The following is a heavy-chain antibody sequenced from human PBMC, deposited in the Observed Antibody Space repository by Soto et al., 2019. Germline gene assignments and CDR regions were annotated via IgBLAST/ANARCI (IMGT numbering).Heavy chain of an antibody. J-gene: IGHJ4*02. CDR3: ARAGSGGDYVDY. Sequence: SETLSLTCTVSGGSISSYYLSWIRQPPGKGLEWIGYIYYSGSTNYNPSLKSRVTISVDTSKNQFSLKLSSVTAADTAVYYCARAGSGGDYVDYWGQGTLVTVSS. CDR1: GGSISSYY. V-gene: IGHV4-59*01. D-gene: IGHD3-10*01. CDR2: IYYSGST.